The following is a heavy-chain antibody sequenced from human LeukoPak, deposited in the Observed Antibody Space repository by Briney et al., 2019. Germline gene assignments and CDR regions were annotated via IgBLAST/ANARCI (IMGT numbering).Heavy chain of an antibody. CDR3: AKDSRGGYSGYETAD. CDR2: ISWNSGSI. CDR1: GFTFDDYA. V-gene: IGHV3-9*01. J-gene: IGHJ4*02. D-gene: IGHD5-12*01. Sequence: SLRLSCAASGFTFDDYAMHWVRQAPGKGPEWVSGISWNSGSIGYADPVKGRFTISRDNAKNSLYLQMNSLRAEDTALYYCAKDSRGGYSGYETADWGQGTLVTVSS.